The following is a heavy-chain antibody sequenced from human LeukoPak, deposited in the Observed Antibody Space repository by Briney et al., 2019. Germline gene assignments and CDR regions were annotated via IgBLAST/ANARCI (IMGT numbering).Heavy chain of an antibody. V-gene: IGHV4-59*01. CDR2: IYYTGNT. CDR3: ARARYVNSFYAFDI. J-gene: IGHJ3*02. Sequence: SETLSLTCTVSGGSLRSYYWSWIRQPPGKGLEWIGYIYYTGNTNYSPSLKSRVTIFGDTSKNQFFLKLSSVTAADTAVYYCARARYVNSFYAFDIWGQGTLVTVSS. CDR1: GGSLRSYY. D-gene: IGHD3-9*01.